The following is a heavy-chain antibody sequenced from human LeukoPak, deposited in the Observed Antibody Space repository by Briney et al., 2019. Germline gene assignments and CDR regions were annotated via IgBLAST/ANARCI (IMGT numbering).Heavy chain of an antibody. CDR2: INPNSGDV. Sequence: ASVKVSCKASGGTFNSYAISWVRQAPGQGLQWMGWINPNSGDVNYAQKFQDRVTMTRDTSITTAYMELSRLTSDDTAVYYCARGPFRNVDIAMVASRFDPWGQGTLVTVSS. CDR3: ARGPFRNVDIAMVASRFDP. J-gene: IGHJ5*02. CDR1: GGTFNSYA. D-gene: IGHD5-18*01. V-gene: IGHV1-2*02.